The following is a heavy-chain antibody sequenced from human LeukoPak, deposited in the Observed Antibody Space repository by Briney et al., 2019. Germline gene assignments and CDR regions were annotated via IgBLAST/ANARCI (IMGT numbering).Heavy chain of an antibody. Sequence: PSETLSLTCTVSGGSISSSSYYWGWIRQPPGKGLEWIVSIYYSGSTYYNPSLKSRVTISVDTSKNQFSLKLSSVTAADTAVYYCARRVGATRSPNFDYWGQGTLVTVSS. J-gene: IGHJ4*02. CDR2: IYYSGST. D-gene: IGHD1-26*01. CDR3: ARRVGATRSPNFDY. CDR1: GGSISSSSYY. V-gene: IGHV4-39*01.